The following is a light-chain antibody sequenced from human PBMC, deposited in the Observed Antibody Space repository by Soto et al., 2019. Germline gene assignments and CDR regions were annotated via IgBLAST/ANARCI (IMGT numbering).Light chain of an antibody. J-gene: IGLJ1*01. CDR3: SSYAGSKDFGV. CDR1: SSDVGGYKY. CDR2: EVN. V-gene: IGLV2-8*01. Sequence: QSALTQPPSASGSPGQSVTISCTGTSSDVGGYKYVSWYQQHPGKAPKLMIFEVNKRPSGVLDRFSGSKSGNTASLTVSGLPAEDDDYYYCSSYAGSKDFGVFGTGTKLTVL.